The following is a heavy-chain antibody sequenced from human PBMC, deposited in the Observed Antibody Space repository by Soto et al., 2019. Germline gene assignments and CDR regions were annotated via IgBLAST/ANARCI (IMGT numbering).Heavy chain of an antibody. D-gene: IGHD3-3*01. J-gene: IGHJ6*02. Sequence: ASVKVSCKASGYTFTSYDINWARQATGQGLEWMGWMNPNSGNTGYAQKFQGRVTMTRNTSISTAYMELSSLRSEDTAVYYCARFLEWLPNYGMDVWGQGTRVTVSS. CDR2: MNPNSGNT. CDR3: ARFLEWLPNYGMDV. V-gene: IGHV1-8*01. CDR1: GYTFTSYD.